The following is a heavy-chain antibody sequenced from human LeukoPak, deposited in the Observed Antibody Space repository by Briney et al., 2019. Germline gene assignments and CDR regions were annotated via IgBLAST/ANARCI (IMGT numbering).Heavy chain of an antibody. CDR1: GYTFTGYY. D-gene: IGHD6-19*01. CDR2: INPNSGGT. Sequence: ASVTVSCKASGYTFTGYYMHWVRQAPGQGLEWMGWINPNSGGTNYPQKLQGSVTMTTDTSTSTAYMELRSLRSDDTAVYYCARGPSSGWDYYFEYWGQGTLVTVSS. J-gene: IGHJ4*02. CDR3: ARGPSSGWDYYFEY. V-gene: IGHV1-2*02.